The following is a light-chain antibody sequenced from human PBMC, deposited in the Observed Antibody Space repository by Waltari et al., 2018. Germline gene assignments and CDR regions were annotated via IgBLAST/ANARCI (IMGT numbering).Light chain of an antibody. CDR3: MQTLQTPYT. Sequence: DIVMTQSPLSLPVTPGEPTSISCRSSRALRHSNGINYLYWYLQKPGQSPQLLISLASDRASGVPDRFSGSGSGTDFTLEISRVEAEDVGIYYCMQTLQTPYTFGQGTKLEIK. J-gene: IGKJ2*01. V-gene: IGKV2-28*01. CDR2: LAS. CDR1: RALRHSNGINY.